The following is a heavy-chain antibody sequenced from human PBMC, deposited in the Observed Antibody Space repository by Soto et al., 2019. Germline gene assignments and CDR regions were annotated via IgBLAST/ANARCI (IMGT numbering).Heavy chain of an antibody. D-gene: IGHD3-22*01. Sequence: QVQLVQSGAEVKKPGSSVKVSCKPSGGTFSSYAISWVRQAPGQGLEWMGGIIPIFGTANYAQKFQGRVTISANESTSTAYMELSSLRSEDTAVYYCARGGGLYDSSSYADYYFDYWGQGTLVTVYS. CDR3: ARGGGLYDSSSYADYYFDY. CDR2: IIPIFGTA. V-gene: IGHV1-69*01. CDR1: GGTFSSYA. J-gene: IGHJ4*02.